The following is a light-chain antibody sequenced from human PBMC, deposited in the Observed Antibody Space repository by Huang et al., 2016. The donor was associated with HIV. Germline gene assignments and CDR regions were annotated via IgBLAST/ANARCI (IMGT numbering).Light chain of an antibody. CDR3: QQSYNAPSFT. J-gene: IGKJ3*01. CDR2: ATS. CDR1: QTIANY. Sequence: DIQMTQSPSSLSASVGDRVTITCRTSQTIANYLNWYQQKPGKAPKLLIFATSTLQNGVPSRFSGSGSGTDFTLTFSSLQPEDFATYYCQQSYNAPSFTFGPGTTVDIK. V-gene: IGKV1-39*01.